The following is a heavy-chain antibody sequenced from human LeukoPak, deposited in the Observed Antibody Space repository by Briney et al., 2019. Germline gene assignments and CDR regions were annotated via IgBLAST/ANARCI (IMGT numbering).Heavy chain of an antibody. V-gene: IGHV4-59*12. CDR3: ARGRREYSSGWSFDY. CDR2: IYYSGST. CDR1: GGSISSYY. D-gene: IGHD6-19*01. Sequence: SETLSLTCTVSGGSISSYYWSWIRQPPGKGLEWIGYIYYSGSTNYNPSLKSRVTISVDTSKNQFSLKLSSVTAADTAVYYCARGRREYSSGWSFDYWGQGTLVTVSS. J-gene: IGHJ4*02.